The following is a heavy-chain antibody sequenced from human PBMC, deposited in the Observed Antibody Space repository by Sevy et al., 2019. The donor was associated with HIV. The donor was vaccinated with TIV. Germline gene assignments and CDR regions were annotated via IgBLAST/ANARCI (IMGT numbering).Heavy chain of an antibody. CDR1: GFIFSRYG. CDR3: ARESGSDWYLDY. J-gene: IGHJ4*02. V-gene: IGHV3-33*01. CDR2: IFNDGKTK. D-gene: IGHD1-26*01. Sequence: GESLKISCKASGFIFSRYGVHWVRQAPGKGLEWVASIFNDGKTKYYGDAVKGRFTISRDESKNTLYLQMDSLRAEDTAVYYCARESGSDWYLDYWGQGTLVTVSS.